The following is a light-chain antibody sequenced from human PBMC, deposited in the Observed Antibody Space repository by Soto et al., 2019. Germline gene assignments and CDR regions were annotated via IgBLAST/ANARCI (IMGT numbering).Light chain of an antibody. CDR1: QNVHSN. V-gene: IGKV3-15*01. Sequence: EVVMTQSPATLSVSPGERATLSCRASQNVHSNIALYQQNPGQAPSPLISYASTRATGIPARFSGSGSGKEFTLTISSLQSEDFGVYYCQHYSNWPPTFGPGTKVEIK. CDR3: QHYSNWPPT. J-gene: IGKJ3*01. CDR2: YAS.